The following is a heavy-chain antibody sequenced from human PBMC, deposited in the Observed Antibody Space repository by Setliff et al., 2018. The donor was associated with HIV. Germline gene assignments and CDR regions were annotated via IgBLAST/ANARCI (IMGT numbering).Heavy chain of an antibody. D-gene: IGHD6-19*01. J-gene: IGHJ4*01. CDR1: GYTFTSYP. CDR2: INTSGGSA. CDR3: ARNQGDASGWYAGDY. Sequence: GASVKVSCKASGYTFTSYPMHWVRQAAGQGLEWMGVINTSGGSAGYAEKFRGRVTMTRDTSTNTVYMDLRNLRSEDTAVYYCARNQGDASGWYAGDYWGHGTLVTVSS. V-gene: IGHV1-46*01.